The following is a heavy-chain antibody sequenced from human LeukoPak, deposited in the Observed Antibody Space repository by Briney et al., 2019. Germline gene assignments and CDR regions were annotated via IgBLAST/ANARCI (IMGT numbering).Heavy chain of an antibody. J-gene: IGHJ5*02. V-gene: IGHV3-21*01. CDR2: ISGSNSYI. CDR1: GFTFSSYT. D-gene: IGHD3-10*01. Sequence: GGSLRLSCAASGFTFSSYTMHWIRQAPGKGLEWVSSISGSNSYIFYADSVKGRFTVSRDNAKDSLYLQMNSLRAEDTAVYYCAKGADYYYGSGSPWGQGTLVTVSS. CDR3: AKGADYYYGSGSP.